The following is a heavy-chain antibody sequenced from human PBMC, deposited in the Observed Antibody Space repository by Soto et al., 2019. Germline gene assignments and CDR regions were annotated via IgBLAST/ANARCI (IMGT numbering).Heavy chain of an antibody. CDR2: IYPGDSDT. J-gene: IGHJ6*03. V-gene: IGHV5-51*03. CDR1: GYSFTSYW. D-gene: IGHD1-1*01. Sequence: PGGSLKISCKGSGYSFTSYWIGWVRQMPGKGLEWMGIIYPGDSDTRYSPSFQGQVTISADKSISTAYLQWSSLKASDTAMYYCARTPAWNSPQSYYYYMHVWGKGTTVNVSS. CDR3: ARTPAWNSPQSYYYYMHV.